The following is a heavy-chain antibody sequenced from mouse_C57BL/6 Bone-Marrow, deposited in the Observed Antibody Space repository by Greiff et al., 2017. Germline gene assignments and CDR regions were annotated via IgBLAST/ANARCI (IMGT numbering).Heavy chain of an antibody. CDR2: IDPETGGT. CDR3: TRDYYGREDYFEY. D-gene: IGHD1-1*01. Sequence: QVQLKQSGAELVRPGASVTLSCKASGYKFTDYEMHWVKQTPVHGLEWIGAIDPETGGTAYNQKFKGKAILTADKSSSTAYMELRSLTSEDSAVYYCTRDYYGREDYFEYWGQGTTLTVSS. V-gene: IGHV1-15*01. J-gene: IGHJ2*01. CDR1: GYKFTDYE.